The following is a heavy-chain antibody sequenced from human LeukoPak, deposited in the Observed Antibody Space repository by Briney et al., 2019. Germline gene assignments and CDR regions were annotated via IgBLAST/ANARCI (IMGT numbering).Heavy chain of an antibody. D-gene: IGHD6-13*01. CDR2: IKSKTDGGTT. Sequence: GESLRLSCAASGFTFSNAWMSWVRQAPGKGLEWVGRIKSKTDGGTTDYAAPVKGRFTISRDDSKNTLYLQMNSLKTEDTAVYYCTTAVAAAGRYYYYYGMDVWGQGTTVTVSS. J-gene: IGHJ6*02. CDR1: GFTFSNAW. V-gene: IGHV3-15*01. CDR3: TTAVAAAGRYYYYYGMDV.